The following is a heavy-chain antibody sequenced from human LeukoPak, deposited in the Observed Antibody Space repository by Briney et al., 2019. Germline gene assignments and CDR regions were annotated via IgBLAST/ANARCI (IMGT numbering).Heavy chain of an antibody. CDR1: GGSFSGYY. Sequence: TSETLSLTCAVYGGSFSGYYWSWIRQPPGKGLEWIGEINHSGSTNYNPSLKSRVTISVDTSKNQFSLKPSSVTAADTAVYYCARDSSTEYYYGMDVWGQGTTVTVSS. CDR3: ARDSSTEYYYGMDV. J-gene: IGHJ6*02. V-gene: IGHV4-34*01. CDR2: INHSGST. D-gene: IGHD2-2*01.